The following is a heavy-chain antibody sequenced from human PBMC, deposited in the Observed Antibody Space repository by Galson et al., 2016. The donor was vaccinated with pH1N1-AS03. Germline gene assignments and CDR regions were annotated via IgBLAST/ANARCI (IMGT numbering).Heavy chain of an antibody. CDR3: ARGAESWWDLGGDH. V-gene: IGHV1-2*02. Sequence: SVKVSCKASGYIFTGYYMHWVRQAPGQGLEWMGWINPTSGDTNYAQKFQGRVTMTRDSAISTDYMELRRLRSDDTAVYYCARGAESWWDLGGDHWGQGTLVTVSS. CDR1: GYIFTGYY. J-gene: IGHJ4*02. CDR2: INPTSGDT. D-gene: IGHD1-26*01.